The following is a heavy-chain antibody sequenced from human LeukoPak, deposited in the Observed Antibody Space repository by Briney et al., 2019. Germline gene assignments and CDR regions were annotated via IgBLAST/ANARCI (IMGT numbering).Heavy chain of an antibody. Sequence: GGSLRLSCEASGFTFSSYSMNWVRQAPGKGLEWISYISTSTTTIYYADSVKGRFTISRDNAKNSLYLQMNSLRAEDTAVYYCAELGITMIGGVWGKGTTVTVSS. CDR2: ISTSTTTI. CDR3: AELGITMIGGV. J-gene: IGHJ6*04. CDR1: GFTFSSYS. V-gene: IGHV3-48*04. D-gene: IGHD3-10*02.